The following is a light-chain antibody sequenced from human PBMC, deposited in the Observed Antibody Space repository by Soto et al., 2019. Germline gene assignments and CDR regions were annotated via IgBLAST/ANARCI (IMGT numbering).Light chain of an antibody. CDR3: QVWDSSSDHVV. Sequence: SYELTQPPSVSVAPGKTARITCGGNNIGRKSVHWYQQKPGQAPVMVIYYERDRPSGIPERFSGSNSGNTATLTISRVGAGDEADYYCQVWDSSSDHVVFGGGTKLTVL. CDR1: NIGRKS. V-gene: IGLV3-21*04. J-gene: IGLJ2*01. CDR2: YER.